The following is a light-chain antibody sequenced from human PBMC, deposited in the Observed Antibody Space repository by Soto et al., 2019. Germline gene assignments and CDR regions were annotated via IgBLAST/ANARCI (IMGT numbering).Light chain of an antibody. V-gene: IGKV1-39*01. CDR1: QSITHL. CDR3: QQTYSSLWT. CDR2: GTS. J-gene: IGKJ1*01. Sequence: DIQMTQSPSSLSASVGDRVTITCRASQSITHLLNWYQHKPGQAPKLLIYGTSSLLTGVPSRFSGSGSGTDFTLTISGLQLEDFATYYCQQTYSSLWTFGQGTTVENK.